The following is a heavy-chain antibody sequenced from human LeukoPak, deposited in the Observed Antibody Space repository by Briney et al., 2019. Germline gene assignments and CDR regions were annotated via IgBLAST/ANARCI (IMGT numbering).Heavy chain of an antibody. Sequence: GGSLRLSCAASGFTFSSYAMSWVRQAPGKGLEWVSAISGSGGSTYYADSVRGRFTISRDNSKNTLYLQMNSLRAEDTAVYYCAKGAVVVPAAIVDYFDYWGQGTLVTVFS. CDR3: AKGAVVVPAAIVDYFDY. V-gene: IGHV3-23*01. D-gene: IGHD2-2*02. J-gene: IGHJ4*02. CDR1: GFTFSSYA. CDR2: ISGSGGST.